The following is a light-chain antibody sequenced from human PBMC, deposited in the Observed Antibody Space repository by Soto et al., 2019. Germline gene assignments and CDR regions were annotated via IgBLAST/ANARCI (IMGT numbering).Light chain of an antibody. CDR2: DVN. CDR3: SSYSGSNDFV. J-gene: IGLJ1*01. CDR1: STDVGGYDC. Sequence: QSVLAQPPSASGSLGQSVTISCTGTSTDVGGYDCVSWYQQHPGKAPKLIIYDVNKWPSGVPDRFFGSKSGYTASLTLSGLRAEDEADYYCSSYSGSNDFVFGTGTKVTV. V-gene: IGLV2-8*01.